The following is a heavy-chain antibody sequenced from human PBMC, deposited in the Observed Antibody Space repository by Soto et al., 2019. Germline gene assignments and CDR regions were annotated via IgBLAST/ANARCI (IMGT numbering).Heavy chain of an antibody. CDR1: GYTFTSYD. J-gene: IGHJ6*02. V-gene: IGHV1-8*01. CDR3: ARASGFGELFYYYYGMDI. D-gene: IGHD3-10*01. CDR2: MNPNSGNT. Sequence: ASVKVSCKASGYTFTSYDINWVRQATGQGLEWMGWMNPNSGNTGYAQKFQGRVTMTRNTSISTAYMELSSLRSEDTAVYYCARASGFGELFYYYYGMDIWGQGTTVTSP.